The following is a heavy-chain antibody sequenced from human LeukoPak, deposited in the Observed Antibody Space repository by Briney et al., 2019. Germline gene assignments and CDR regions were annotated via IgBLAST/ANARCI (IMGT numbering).Heavy chain of an antibody. V-gene: IGHV3-23*01. Sequence: QPGGSLRLSCAASGFTFSSYAMSWVRQAPGKGLESVSAISGGGDSTYYADSVKGRFTISRDNSKSTLYLQMNSLRAEDTAIYYCARALSAYCGGDCYYSDYWGQGTLVTVSS. J-gene: IGHJ4*02. CDR3: ARALSAYCGGDCYYSDY. CDR1: GFTFSSYA. D-gene: IGHD2-21*02. CDR2: ISGGGDST.